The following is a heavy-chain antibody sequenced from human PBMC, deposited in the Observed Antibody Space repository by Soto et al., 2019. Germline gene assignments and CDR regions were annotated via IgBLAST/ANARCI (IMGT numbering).Heavy chain of an antibody. CDR3: ARGMVRGDYYYYGMDV. V-gene: IGHV3-13*01. J-gene: IGHJ6*02. CDR1: GFTFSSYD. D-gene: IGHD3-10*01. CDR2: IGTAGDT. Sequence: GGSLRLSCAASGFTFSSYDMHWVRQATGKGLEWVSAIGTAGDTYYPGSVKGRFTISRENAKNSLYLQMNSLRAEDTAVYYCARGMVRGDYYYYGMDVWGQGTTVTVSS.